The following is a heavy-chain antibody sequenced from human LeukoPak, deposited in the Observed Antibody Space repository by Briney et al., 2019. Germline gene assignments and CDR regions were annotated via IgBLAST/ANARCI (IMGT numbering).Heavy chain of an antibody. J-gene: IGHJ4*02. CDR1: GGSISSSTYY. Sequence: SETLSLTCTVSGGSISSSTYYWGWIRQPPGKGLEWIGSFFYSGSTYYNPSLKSRVTISVDTSENQFSLKLGSVTAADTAVYYCATDSSGYYGGYRGFDYWGQGTLVTVSS. D-gene: IGHD3-22*01. CDR2: FFYSGST. V-gene: IGHV4-39*01. CDR3: ATDSSGYYGGYRGFDY.